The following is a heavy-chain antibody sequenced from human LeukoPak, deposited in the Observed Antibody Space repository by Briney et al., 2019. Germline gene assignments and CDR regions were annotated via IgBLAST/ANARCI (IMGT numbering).Heavy chain of an antibody. CDR1: GYTLTELS. Sequence: ASVTVSCKVSGYTLTELSMHWVRQAPGKGGEWMGGFYPEDGETIYAQKFQGRVTMTEDTSTDTAYMELSSLRSEDTAVYYCATLYYYDSSGWRFSFDYFDYWGQGTLVTVSS. J-gene: IGHJ4*02. V-gene: IGHV1-24*01. CDR2: FYPEDGET. D-gene: IGHD3-22*01. CDR3: ATLYYYDSSGWRFSFDYFDY.